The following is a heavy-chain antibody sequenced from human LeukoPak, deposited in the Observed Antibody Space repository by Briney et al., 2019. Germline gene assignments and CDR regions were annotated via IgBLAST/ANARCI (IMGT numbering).Heavy chain of an antibody. D-gene: IGHD6-13*01. J-gene: IGHJ4*02. CDR1: GFTFSSYG. Sequence: GGSLRLSCAASGFTFSSYGMHWVRQAPGKGLEWVAPIYYDGSNKYYADSVKGRFTISRDNSKNTLYLQMNSLRDEDTAVYYCAKDAEHSSGWYPGNWGQGTLVIVSS. V-gene: IGHV3-30*02. CDR3: AKDAEHSSGWYPGN. CDR2: IYYDGSNK.